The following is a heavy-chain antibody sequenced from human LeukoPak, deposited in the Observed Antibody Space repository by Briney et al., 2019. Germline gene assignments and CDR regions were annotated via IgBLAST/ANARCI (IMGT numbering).Heavy chain of an antibody. CDR1: GYNSMHYW. Sequence: GESLKISCKASGYNSMHYWIGWVRQMPGKGLEWMGVIYPADSDTRYSPSFQGQVTISADKSISTAYLQWSSLKASDTAMYYCARLDSSGWFGGSYFDYWGQGTLVTVSS. D-gene: IGHD6-19*01. J-gene: IGHJ4*02. CDR2: IYPADSDT. CDR3: ARLDSSGWFGGSYFDY. V-gene: IGHV5-51*01.